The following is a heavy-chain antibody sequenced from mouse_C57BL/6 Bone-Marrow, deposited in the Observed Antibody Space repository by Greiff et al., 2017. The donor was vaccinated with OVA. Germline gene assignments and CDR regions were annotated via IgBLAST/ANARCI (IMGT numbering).Heavy chain of an antibody. Sequence: VQLQQSGPELVKPGASVKISCKASGYTFTDYYMNWVKQSHGKSLEWIGDINPNNGGTSYNQKFKGKATLTVDKSSSTAYMELRSLTSEGSAVYYCARDYDGNYVFDYWGQGTTLTVSS. CDR1: GYTFTDYY. J-gene: IGHJ2*01. CDR3: ARDYDGNYVFDY. CDR2: INPNNGGT. V-gene: IGHV1-26*01. D-gene: IGHD2-3*01.